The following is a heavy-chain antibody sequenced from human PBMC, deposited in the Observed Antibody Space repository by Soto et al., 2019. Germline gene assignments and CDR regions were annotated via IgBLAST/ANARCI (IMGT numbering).Heavy chain of an antibody. J-gene: IGHJ4*02. Sequence: GASVKVSCKASGGTFSSYTISWVRQAPGQGLEWMGRIIPILGIANYAQKFQGRVTITADKSTSTAYMELSSLRSEDTAVYYCARATLAVTRNPSPVNYFDYWGQGTLVTVSS. CDR1: GGTFSSYT. D-gene: IGHD6-19*01. CDR2: IIPILGIA. V-gene: IGHV1-69*02. CDR3: ARATLAVTRNPSPVNYFDY.